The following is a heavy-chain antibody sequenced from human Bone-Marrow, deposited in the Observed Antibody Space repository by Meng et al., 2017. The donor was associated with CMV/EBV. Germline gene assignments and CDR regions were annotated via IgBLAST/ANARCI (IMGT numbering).Heavy chain of an antibody. D-gene: IGHD1-1*01. CDR2: IIPIFGTA. V-gene: IGHV1-69*05. J-gene: IGHJ6*02. CDR3: ALEEVVYYYYGMDV. Sequence: SGKVSCKASGGTFSSYAISWVRQAPGQGLEWMGGIIPIFGTANYAQKFQGRVTITTDESTSTAYMELSSLRSEDTAVYYCALEEVVYYYYGMDVWGQGTTVTVSS. CDR1: GGTFSSYA.